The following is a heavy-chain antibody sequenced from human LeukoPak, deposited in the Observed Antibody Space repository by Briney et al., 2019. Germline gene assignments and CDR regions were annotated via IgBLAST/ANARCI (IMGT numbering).Heavy chain of an antibody. CDR3: ARDSYGPLS. Sequence: GGSLRLSCAASGFTVSSNYMSWVRQAPGKGLEWVAFISGTSSHTKYADSVRGRFTISRDNAKNSLYLQMNSLRAEDTAVYYCARDSYGPLSWGQGTLVTVSS. CDR1: GFTVSSNY. V-gene: IGHV3-11*05. CDR2: ISGTSSHT. J-gene: IGHJ4*02. D-gene: IGHD4-17*01.